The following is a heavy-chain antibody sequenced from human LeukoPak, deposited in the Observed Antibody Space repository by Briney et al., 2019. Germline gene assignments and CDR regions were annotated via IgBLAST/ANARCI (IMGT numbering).Heavy chain of an antibody. CDR1: GFTFSDYY. CDR2: ISSSGSTI. D-gene: IGHD3-9*01. V-gene: IGHV3-11*01. Sequence: GGSLRLSCAASGFTFSDYYMSWIRQAPGKGLEWVSYISSSGSTIYYADSVKGRFTISRDNAKNSLYLQMNSLRAEDTAVYYCARFYYDILTGYSGSNYYYMDVWGKGTTVTVSS. CDR3: ARFYYDILTGYSGSNYYYMDV. J-gene: IGHJ6*03.